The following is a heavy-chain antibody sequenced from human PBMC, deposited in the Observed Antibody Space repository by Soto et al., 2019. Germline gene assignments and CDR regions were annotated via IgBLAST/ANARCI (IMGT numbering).Heavy chain of an antibody. CDR2: INHSGST. Sequence: SETLSLTCAVYGGSFSGYYWSWIRQPPGKGLEWIGEINHSGSTNYNPSLKSRVTISVDTSKNQFSLKLSSVTAADTAVYYCARSGYDYVWGSYRYNWFDPWGQGTLVTVSS. V-gene: IGHV4-34*01. CDR1: GGSFSGYY. D-gene: IGHD3-16*02. CDR3: ARSGYDYVWGSYRYNWFDP. J-gene: IGHJ5*02.